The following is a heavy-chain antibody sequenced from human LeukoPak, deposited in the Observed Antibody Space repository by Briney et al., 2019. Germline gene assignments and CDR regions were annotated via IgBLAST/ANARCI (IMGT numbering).Heavy chain of an antibody. CDR2: IDWDDDK. D-gene: IGHD3-10*01. J-gene: IGHJ4*02. CDR1: GFSLSISGMY. V-gene: IGHV2-70*11. CDR3: ARTSSFTLIRGLDQ. Sequence: SGPTLVNPTQTLTLTCTFTGFSLSISGMYVIWIRQPPGKALEWLARIDWDDDKYYSTSLKTRLTISKDTSKNQVVLTMTNMDPVDTATYYCARTSSFTLIRGLDQWGQGTLVTVSS.